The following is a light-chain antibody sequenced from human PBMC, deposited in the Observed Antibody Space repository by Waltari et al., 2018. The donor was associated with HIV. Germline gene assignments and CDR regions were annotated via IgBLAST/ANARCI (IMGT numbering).Light chain of an antibody. V-gene: IGLV1-44*01. Sequence: QSVLTQPPSASGTPGQRVTISCSGSISNIGSNTVNWYQQLPGTAPKLLIYTTKHRPSGVPDRFSGSKSGASASLAISGLQSDDEADYYCATWDDSLNGPVFGGGTKLTVL. CDR2: TTK. CDR3: ATWDDSLNGPV. J-gene: IGLJ3*02. CDR1: ISNIGSNT.